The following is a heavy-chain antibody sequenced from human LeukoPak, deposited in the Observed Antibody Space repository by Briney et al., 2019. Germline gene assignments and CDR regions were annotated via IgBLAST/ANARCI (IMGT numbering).Heavy chain of an antibody. D-gene: IGHD2-15*01. CDR2: IYYSGST. J-gene: IGHJ4*02. V-gene: IGHV4-59*01. Sequence: SETLSLTCTVSGGSISSYYWSCIRQPPGKGLEWIGYIYYSGSTNYNPSLKSRVTISVDTSKNQFSLKLSSVTAADTAVYYCARDSDCSGGSCYFDYWGQGTLVTVSS. CDR3: ARDSDCSGGSCYFDY. CDR1: GGSISSYY.